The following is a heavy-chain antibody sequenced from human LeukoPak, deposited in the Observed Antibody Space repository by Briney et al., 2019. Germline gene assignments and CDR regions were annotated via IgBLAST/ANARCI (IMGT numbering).Heavy chain of an antibody. V-gene: IGHV4-59*01. CDR1: GGSISSYY. CDR2: IHYSGST. CDR3: ARGSYNYDSSEAFDI. D-gene: IGHD3-22*01. Sequence: SETLSLTCTVSGGSISSYYWSWIRQPPGKGLEWIGYIHYSGSTSYNPSLKSRVTISVDTAKNQFSLKLSSVTAADTSVYYCARGSYNYDSSEAFDIWGQGTTVTVSS. J-gene: IGHJ3*02.